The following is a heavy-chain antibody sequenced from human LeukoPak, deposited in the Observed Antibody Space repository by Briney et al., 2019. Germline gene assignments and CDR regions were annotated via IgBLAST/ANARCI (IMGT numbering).Heavy chain of an antibody. J-gene: IGHJ2*01. CDR1: GDSVSSPTYY. Sequence: SETLSLTCTVSGDSVSSPTYYWNWIRQSAGKGLEWIGRIYTSGSTNYNPSLKSRVTMSVDTSKNQFSLKLSSVTAADTAVYYCARELRYAGYFDLWGRGTLVTVSS. D-gene: IGHD3-9*01. CDR2: IYTSGST. CDR3: ARELRYAGYFDL. V-gene: IGHV4-4*07.